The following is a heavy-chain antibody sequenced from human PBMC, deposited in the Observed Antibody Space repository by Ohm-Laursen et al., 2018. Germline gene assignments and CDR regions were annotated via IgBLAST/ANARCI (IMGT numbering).Heavy chain of an antibody. CDR2: IYHSGST. J-gene: IGHJ4*02. V-gene: IGHV4-38-2*02. Sequence: SDTLSLTCTVSGGSISSYYWGWIRQPPGKGLEWIGSIYHSGSTYYNPSLKSRVTISVDTSKNQFSLKLSSVTAADTAVYYCARDVIAVAGNFDYWGQGTLVTVSS. CDR3: ARDVIAVAGNFDY. D-gene: IGHD6-19*01. CDR1: GGSISSYY.